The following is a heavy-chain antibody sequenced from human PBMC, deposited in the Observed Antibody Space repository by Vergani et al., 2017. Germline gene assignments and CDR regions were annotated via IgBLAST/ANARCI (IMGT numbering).Heavy chain of an antibody. CDR1: GYTFTDYY. Sequence: QVQLVQSGAEVKKTGASLKVSCKASGYTFTDYYIIWVRQAPGQGLEWMGWFNPSTGDTKYAQHFQGGVTMTSDTSISTAYIELSRLRSDDTAVFYCARVSFFFGTATDALAFWGHGTLVTVTA. V-gene: IGHV1-2*02. CDR3: ARVSFFFGTATDALAF. D-gene: IGHD4-17*01. J-gene: IGHJ4*01. CDR2: FNPSTGDT.